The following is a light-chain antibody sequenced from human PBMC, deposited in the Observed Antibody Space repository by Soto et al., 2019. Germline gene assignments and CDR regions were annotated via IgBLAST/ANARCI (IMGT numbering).Light chain of an antibody. J-gene: IGLJ3*02. CDR2: STD. Sequence: QTVVTQEPSFSVSPGRTVTLTCGLSSGSVSTTYYPTWYQQNPGQAPRTLIYSTDTRSSGVPDRFSGSILGNKAALTITGAQADDESDYYCVLYMGRGIWVFGGGTKLTV. V-gene: IGLV8-61*01. CDR1: SGSVSTTYY. CDR3: VLYMGRGIWV.